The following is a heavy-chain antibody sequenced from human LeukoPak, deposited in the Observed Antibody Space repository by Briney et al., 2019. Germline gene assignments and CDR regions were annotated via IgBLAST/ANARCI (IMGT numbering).Heavy chain of an antibody. D-gene: IGHD6-6*01. CDR3: ARPGSSSSVYYYYGMDV. Sequence: SETLSLTCAVYGGSFSGYYWSWIRQPPGKGLEWIGEINHSGSTNYNPSLKSRVTISVDTSKNQFSLKLSSVTAADTAVYYCARPGSSSSVYYYYGMDVWGQGTTVTVSS. V-gene: IGHV4-34*01. J-gene: IGHJ6*02. CDR1: GGSFSGYY. CDR2: INHSGST.